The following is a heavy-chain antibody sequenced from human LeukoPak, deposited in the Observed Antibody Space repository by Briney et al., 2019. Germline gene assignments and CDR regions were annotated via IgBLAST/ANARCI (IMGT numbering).Heavy chain of an antibody. CDR2: ISYDGSNK. Sequence: GGSLRLSCAASGFTFSSYGMHRVRQAPGKGLEWVAVISYDGSNKYYADSVKGRFTISRDNSKNTLYLQMNSLRAEDTAVYYCAKEETEWELPDYWGQGTLVTVSS. J-gene: IGHJ4*02. CDR1: GFTFSSYG. CDR3: AKEETEWELPDY. D-gene: IGHD1-26*01. V-gene: IGHV3-30*18.